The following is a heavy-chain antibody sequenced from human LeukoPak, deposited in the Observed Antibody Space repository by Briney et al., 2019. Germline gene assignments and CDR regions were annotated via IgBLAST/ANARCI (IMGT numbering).Heavy chain of an antibody. D-gene: IGHD6-25*01. CDR1: GGTFSSYA. CDR3: ARVLQSVSTGAFDY. CDR2: IIPILGIA. Sequence: SVKVSCKASGGTFSSYAISWVRQAPGQGLEWMGRIIPILGIANYAQKFQGRVTITADKSTSTAYMELSSLRSEDTAVYYCARVLQSVSTGAFDYWGQGTLVTVSS. J-gene: IGHJ4*02. V-gene: IGHV1-69*04.